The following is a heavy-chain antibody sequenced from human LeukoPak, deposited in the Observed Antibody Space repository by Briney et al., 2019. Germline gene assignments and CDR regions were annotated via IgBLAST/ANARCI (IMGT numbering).Heavy chain of an antibody. D-gene: IGHD5-18*01. Sequence: GKSLRLSCAASGFTFSSYAMHWVRQAPGKGLEWVAVISYDGSNKYYADSVKGRFTISRDNSKNTLYLQMNSLRAEDTAVYYCARGGGIYSYGRYYFDYWGQGTLVTVSS. J-gene: IGHJ4*02. V-gene: IGHV3-30-3*01. CDR3: ARGGGIYSYGRYYFDY. CDR2: ISYDGSNK. CDR1: GFTFSSYA.